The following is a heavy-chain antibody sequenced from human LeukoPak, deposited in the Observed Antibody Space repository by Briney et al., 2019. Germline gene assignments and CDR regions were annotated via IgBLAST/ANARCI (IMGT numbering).Heavy chain of an antibody. CDR3: AREGLLVNGGFDI. D-gene: IGHD3/OR15-3a*01. CDR1: GFTFSSYA. V-gene: IGHV3-21*01. J-gene: IGHJ3*02. Sequence: SGGSLRLSCAASGFTFSSYAMSWVRQAPGKGLEWLSSISTSSSHIYYTDSVKGRFTISRDNAKNSLSLQMNNLTLDDTAVYYCAREGLLVNGGFDIWGQGTMISVSS. CDR2: ISTSSSHI.